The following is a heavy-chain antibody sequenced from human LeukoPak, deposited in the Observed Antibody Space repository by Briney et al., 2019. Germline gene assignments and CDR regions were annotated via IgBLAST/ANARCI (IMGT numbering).Heavy chain of an antibody. Sequence: PGGSLRLSCAASGFTFSNSAMSWVRQAPGKGLEWVSGISCSDGTTYYADSVKGRFTISRDNAKNSLYLQMNSLRAEDTAVYYCARVGSRDVWGKGTTVTVSS. CDR3: ARVGSRDV. J-gene: IGHJ6*04. CDR1: GFTFSNSA. CDR2: ISCSDGTT. V-gene: IGHV3-23*01. D-gene: IGHD3-16*01.